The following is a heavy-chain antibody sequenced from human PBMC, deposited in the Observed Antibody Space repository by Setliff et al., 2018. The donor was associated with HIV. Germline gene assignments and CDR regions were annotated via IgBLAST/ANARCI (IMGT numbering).Heavy chain of an antibody. CDR3: ARTPEDYDQYFFDR. Sequence: SETLSLTCTVSDDPINSFYWSWIRQPPGKGLEWIGYIYTSGSTNYNPSLEGRVTISVDTSKNQFSLKLSSVTAADTAVYYCARTPEDYDQYFFDRWGQGTLVTVPQ. D-gene: IGHD3-22*01. CDR2: IYTSGST. J-gene: IGHJ4*02. CDR1: DDPINSFY. V-gene: IGHV4-4*09.